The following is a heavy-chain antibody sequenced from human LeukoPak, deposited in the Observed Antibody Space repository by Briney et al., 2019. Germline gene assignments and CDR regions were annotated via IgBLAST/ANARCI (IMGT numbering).Heavy chain of an antibody. Sequence: GGSLRLSCVASGFTFRSYSVNWVRQAPGKGLEWVSYISSGSNTMYYAESVKGRFTISRDNAKNSLYLQMNSLRAEDTAVYYCARDLAWGGYWGQGTLVTVSS. V-gene: IGHV3-48*01. D-gene: IGHD7-27*01. CDR1: GFTFRSYS. J-gene: IGHJ4*02. CDR2: ISSGSNTM. CDR3: ARDLAWGGY.